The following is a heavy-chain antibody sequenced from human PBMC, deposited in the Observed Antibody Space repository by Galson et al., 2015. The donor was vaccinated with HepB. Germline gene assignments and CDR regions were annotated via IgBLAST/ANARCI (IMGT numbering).Heavy chain of an antibody. D-gene: IGHD3-10*01. Sequence: SLRLSCAASGFSVSDHYLSWFRQAPGKGLQWVSTLYATGNTYYTDSVKGRFTISRAESKNTLYLQMNNVGADDTAVYYCVRGLRGVAFYWGQGTLVTVSS. CDR3: VRGLRGVAFY. J-gene: IGHJ4*02. V-gene: IGHV3-53*01. CDR1: GFSVSDHY. CDR2: LYATGNT.